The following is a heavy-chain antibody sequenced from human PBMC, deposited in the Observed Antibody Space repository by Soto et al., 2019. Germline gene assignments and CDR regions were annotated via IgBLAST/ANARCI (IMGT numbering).Heavy chain of an antibody. CDR1: GGTFSTYT. CDR2: IIPILGIA. J-gene: IGHJ6*02. V-gene: IGHV1-69*02. Sequence: QVQLVQSGAEVMKPGSSVKVSCKASGGTFSTYTISWVRQAPGQGLEWMGRIIPILGIANYAQKFQGRVTXTXXKSTSTAYMELSSLRSEDTAVYYCARGHSYYGMDVWGQGTTVLVSS. CDR3: ARGHSYYGMDV.